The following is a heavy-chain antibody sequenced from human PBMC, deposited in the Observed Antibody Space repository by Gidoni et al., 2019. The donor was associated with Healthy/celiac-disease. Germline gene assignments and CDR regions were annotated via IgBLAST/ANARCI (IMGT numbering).Heavy chain of an antibody. CDR2: INAGNGNT. V-gene: IGHV1-3*01. J-gene: IGHJ5*02. Sequence: QVQLVQSGAEVKKPGASVKVSCKASGYTFTSYAMHWVRQAPGQRLEWMGWINAGNGNTKYSQKFQGRVTITRDTSASTAYMELSSLRSEDTAVYYCARNSGSYFLRRENQFDPWGQGTLVTVSS. D-gene: IGHD1-26*01. CDR1: GYTFTSYA. CDR3: ARNSGSYFLRRENQFDP.